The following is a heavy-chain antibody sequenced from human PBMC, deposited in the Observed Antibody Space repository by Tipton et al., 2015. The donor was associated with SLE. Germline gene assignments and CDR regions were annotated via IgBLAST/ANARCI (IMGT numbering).Heavy chain of an antibody. CDR3: ARDTLQEVYYGMDV. Sequence: TLSLTCAVYGGSFSGYYWSWIRQPPGKGLEWIGYIYYSGSTNYNPSLKSRVTISVDTSKNQFSLKLSSVTAADTAVYYCARDTLQEVYYGMDVWGQGTTVTVSS. CDR2: IYYSGST. CDR1: GGSFSGYY. V-gene: IGHV4-59*01. J-gene: IGHJ6*02.